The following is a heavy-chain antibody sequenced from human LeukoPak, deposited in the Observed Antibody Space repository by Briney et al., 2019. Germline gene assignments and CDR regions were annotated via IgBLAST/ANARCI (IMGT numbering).Heavy chain of an antibody. Sequence: ASETLSLTCTVSGGSISSYYWSWIRQPAGKGLEWIGRIYTSGTTNYKPSLKSRVTMSVDTSKNQFSLKPSSVTAADTAVYYCARQQWGRNFDYWGQGTLVTVSS. CDR3: ARQQWGRNFDY. CDR2: IYTSGTT. D-gene: IGHD6-19*01. V-gene: IGHV4-4*07. J-gene: IGHJ4*02. CDR1: GGSISSYY.